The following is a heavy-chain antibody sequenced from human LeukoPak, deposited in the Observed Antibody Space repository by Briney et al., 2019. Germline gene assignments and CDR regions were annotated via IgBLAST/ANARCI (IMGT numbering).Heavy chain of an antibody. D-gene: IGHD2-15*01. J-gene: IGHJ4*02. Sequence: SETLSLTCVVSGGSVSGYYWGWIRQPPGRGLEWIGYVYYSGSTNYNPSFKSRITISVDTSRNQFSLQLSSVTAADTAVYYCARIHRYCSGGACYVLDNWGQETLVAVSS. CDR2: VYYSGST. CDR3: ARIHRYCSGGACYVLDN. V-gene: IGHV4-59*02. CDR1: GGSVSGYY.